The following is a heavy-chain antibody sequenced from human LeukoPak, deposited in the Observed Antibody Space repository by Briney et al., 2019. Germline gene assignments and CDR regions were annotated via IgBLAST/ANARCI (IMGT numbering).Heavy chain of an antibody. CDR2: IRYDGSNK. D-gene: IGHD2-15*01. J-gene: IGHJ4*02. CDR1: GFTLSSYG. CDR3: AMDIVVVVAATPYYTFDY. V-gene: IGHV3-30*02. Sequence: GGSLRLSCAASGFTLSSYGMHWVRQAPGKGLEWVAFIRYDGSNKYYADSVKGRFTISRDNSKNTLYLQMNSLRAEDTAVYYCAMDIVVVVAATPYYTFDYWGQGTLVTVSS.